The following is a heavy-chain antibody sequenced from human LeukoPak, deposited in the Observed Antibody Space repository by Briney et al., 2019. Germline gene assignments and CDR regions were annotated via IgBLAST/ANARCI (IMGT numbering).Heavy chain of an antibody. D-gene: IGHD2-15*01. Sequence: GGSLRLSCAASGFTFSSYAMSWVRQAPGKGLEWVSAISGSGGSTYYADSVEGRFTISRDNSKNTLYLQMNSLRAEDTAVYYCAKSEDIVVVVAAHYFDYWGQGTLVTVSS. V-gene: IGHV3-23*01. CDR1: GFTFSSYA. J-gene: IGHJ4*02. CDR3: AKSEDIVVVVAAHYFDY. CDR2: ISGSGGST.